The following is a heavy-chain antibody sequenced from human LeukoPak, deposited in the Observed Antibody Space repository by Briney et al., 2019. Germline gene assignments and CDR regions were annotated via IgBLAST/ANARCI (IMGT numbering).Heavy chain of an antibody. J-gene: IGHJ4*02. D-gene: IGHD2-15*01. CDR2: ISGGGGST. CDR1: GFTFDDYA. CDR3: AKARYCSGGSCDTIDY. Sequence: PGGSLRLSCAASGFTFDDYAMHWVRQAPGKGLEWVSLISGGGGSTYYADSVKVRFTISRDNSKNSLYMQMNSLRTEDTALYYCAKARYCSGGSCDTIDYWGQGTLVTVSS. V-gene: IGHV3-43*02.